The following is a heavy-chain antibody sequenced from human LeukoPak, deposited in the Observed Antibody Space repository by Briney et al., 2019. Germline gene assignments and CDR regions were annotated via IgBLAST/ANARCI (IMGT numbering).Heavy chain of an antibody. V-gene: IGHV4-34*01. CDR3: ARRAGNTRAFDI. D-gene: IGHD2/OR15-2a*01. CDR1: GGSFSGYY. J-gene: IGHJ3*02. Sequence: SETLSLTCAVYGGSFSGYYWSWIRQPPGKGLEWIGEINHSGSTNYNPSLKSRVTISVDTSKNQFSLKLSSVTAADTAVYYCARRAGNTRAFDIWGQGTMVTVSS. CDR2: INHSGST.